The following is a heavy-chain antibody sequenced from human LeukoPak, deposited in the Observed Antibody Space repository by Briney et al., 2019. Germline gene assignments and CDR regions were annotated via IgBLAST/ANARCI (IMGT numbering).Heavy chain of an antibody. V-gene: IGHV3-21*01. Sequence: GGSLRLSCAASGFTFNSYTVNWVRQVPGKGLEWVSSISSSSSYIYYSDSVKGRFTISRDNAKNSLYLQMNSLRAEDTAVYYCAKGSSSSPGVFDYWGQGTLVTVSS. D-gene: IGHD6-6*01. CDR2: ISSSSSYI. CDR3: AKGSSSSPGVFDY. J-gene: IGHJ4*02. CDR1: GFTFNSYT.